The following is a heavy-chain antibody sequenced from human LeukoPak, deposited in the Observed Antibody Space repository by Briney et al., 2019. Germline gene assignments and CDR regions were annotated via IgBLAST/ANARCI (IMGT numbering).Heavy chain of an antibody. CDR2: INPNSGGT. V-gene: IGHV1-2*02. CDR3: ATPERGYSGYDFGS. Sequence: GASVKVSCKASDYTFTNYGISWVRQAPGQGLEWMGWINPNSGGTNYAQRFQGRVTMTRDTSISTAYMELSRLRSDDTAVYYCATPERGYSGYDFGSWGQGTLVTVSS. D-gene: IGHD5-12*01. J-gene: IGHJ4*02. CDR1: DYTFTNYG.